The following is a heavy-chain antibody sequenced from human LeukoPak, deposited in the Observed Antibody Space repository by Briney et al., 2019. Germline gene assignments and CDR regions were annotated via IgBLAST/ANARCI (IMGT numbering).Heavy chain of an antibody. J-gene: IGHJ5*02. Sequence: PSETLSLTCTVSGGSISSHYRSWIRQPPGKGLEWIGYIYYSGSTNYNPSLKSRVTISVDTSKNQFSLKLSSVTAADTAVYYCARVARSRYSSSSGSWFDPWGQGTLVTVSS. CDR2: IYYSGST. CDR3: ARVARSRYSSSSGSWFDP. CDR1: GGSISSHY. V-gene: IGHV4-59*11. D-gene: IGHD6-6*01.